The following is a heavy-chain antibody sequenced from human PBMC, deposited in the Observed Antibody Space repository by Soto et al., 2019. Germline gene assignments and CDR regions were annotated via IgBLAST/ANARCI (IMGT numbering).Heavy chain of an antibody. D-gene: IGHD6-13*01. CDR1: GYTFTSYG. V-gene: IGHV1-3*01. CDR2: INAANGDT. J-gene: IGHJ5*02. Sequence: ASVKVSCKASGYTFTSYGIHWVRQAPGQRLEWMGWINAANGDTKYSPKFQGRVTITRDTSASTAYMELSSLRSEDTAVYYCVRRHVSATGIDWFDPWGQGTLLIVSS. CDR3: VRRHVSATGIDWFDP.